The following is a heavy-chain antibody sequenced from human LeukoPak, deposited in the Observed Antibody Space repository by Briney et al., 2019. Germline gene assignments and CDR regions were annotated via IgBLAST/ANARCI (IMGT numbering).Heavy chain of an antibody. CDR3: ASNKVRGVPYYYYYMDV. Sequence: ASVKVSCKASGYTFTGYYMHWVRQAPGQGLEWMGWINPNSGGTNYAQKFQGRVTMTRDTSISTAYMELSRLRSDDTAVYYCASNKVRGVPYYYYYMDVWGRGTTVTVSS. CDR2: INPNSGGT. V-gene: IGHV1-2*02. CDR1: GYTFTGYY. D-gene: IGHD3-10*01. J-gene: IGHJ6*03.